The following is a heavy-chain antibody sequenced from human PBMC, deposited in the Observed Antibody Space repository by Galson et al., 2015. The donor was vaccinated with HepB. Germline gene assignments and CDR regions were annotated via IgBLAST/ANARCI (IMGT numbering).Heavy chain of an antibody. CDR3: ARGEDYYGSGSYDIGSY. CDR2: IIPIFGTA. CDR1: GGTFSSYA. V-gene: IGHV1-69*13. Sequence: SVKVSCKASGGTFSSYAISWVRQAPGQGLEWMGGIIPIFGTANYAQKFQGRVTITADESTSTAYMELSSLRSEDTAVYYCARGEDYYGSGSYDIGSYWGQGTLVTVSS. D-gene: IGHD3-10*01. J-gene: IGHJ4*02.